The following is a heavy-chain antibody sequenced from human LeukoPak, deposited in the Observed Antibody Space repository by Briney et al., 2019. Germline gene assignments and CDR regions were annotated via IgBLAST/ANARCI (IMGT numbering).Heavy chain of an antibody. D-gene: IGHD1-1*01. CDR2: IYYSGST. Sequence: PSETLSLTCTVSGVSVSSGSYYWSWIRQPPGKGLEWIGYIYYSGSTNYNPSLKSRVTISVDTSKNQFSLKLSSVTAADTAVYYCAREGPGKTCMDVWGQGTTVTVSS. CDR3: AREGPGKTCMDV. J-gene: IGHJ6*02. V-gene: IGHV4-61*01. CDR1: GVSVSSGSYY.